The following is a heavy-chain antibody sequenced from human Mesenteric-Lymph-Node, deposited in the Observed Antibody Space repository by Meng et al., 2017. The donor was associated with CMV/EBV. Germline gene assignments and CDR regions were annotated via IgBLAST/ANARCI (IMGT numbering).Heavy chain of an antibody. Sequence: GESLKISCAASGFTFSRYWMHWVRQAPGKGLVWVSRINNDGSITTYADSVKGRFTISRDNAENTLYLQMNSLRAEDTAVYYCTRAALCGANCYYYFDSWGQGTLVTVSS. CDR1: GFTFSRYW. CDR3: TRAALCGANCYYYFDS. D-gene: IGHD2-21*02. CDR2: INNDGSIT. J-gene: IGHJ4*02. V-gene: IGHV3-74*01.